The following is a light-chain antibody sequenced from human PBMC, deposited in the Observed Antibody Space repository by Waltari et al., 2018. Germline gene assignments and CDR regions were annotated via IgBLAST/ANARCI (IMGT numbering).Light chain of an antibody. V-gene: IGKV1-27*01. CDR3: QHDYTTPYS. CDR2: AAS. CDR1: QGIARE. J-gene: IGKJ2*03. Sequence: DIQMTQSPSSLSASVGDKVTVTCRASQGIARELSWYQHKPGKAPTLLIYAASSLQSGVSSRFSGSGSGTDFTLTISSLQPGDVATYYCQHDYTTPYSFGQGTNVEIK.